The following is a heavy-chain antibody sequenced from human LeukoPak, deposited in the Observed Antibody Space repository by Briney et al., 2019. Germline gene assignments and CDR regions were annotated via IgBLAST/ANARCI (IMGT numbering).Heavy chain of an antibody. Sequence: GGSLRLSCAASGFTFSSYWMSWVRQAPGKGLEWVANIKQDGSENYYVDSVKGRFTISRDNAKNSLYLQMNSLRAEDTAVYYCASDYCSSTSCYAFDYWGQGALVTVSS. J-gene: IGHJ4*02. CDR1: GFTFSSYW. D-gene: IGHD2-2*01. V-gene: IGHV3-7*01. CDR2: IKQDGSEN. CDR3: ASDYCSSTSCYAFDY.